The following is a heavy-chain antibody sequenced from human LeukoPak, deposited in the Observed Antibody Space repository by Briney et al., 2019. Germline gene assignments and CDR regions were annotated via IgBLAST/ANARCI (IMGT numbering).Heavy chain of an antibody. CDR2: IGVPGDT. D-gene: IGHD1-26*01. J-gene: IGHJ4*02. CDR3: ARGDGGSYYSG. Sequence: GGSLRLSCAASGFTFSRYDMHWVRQATGEGLEWVSAIGVPGDTYYADSVKGRFTISRDNAKNSLYLQMNSLRAEDTAVYYCARGDGGSYYSGWGQGTLVTVSS. CDR1: GFTFSRYD. V-gene: IGHV3-13*01.